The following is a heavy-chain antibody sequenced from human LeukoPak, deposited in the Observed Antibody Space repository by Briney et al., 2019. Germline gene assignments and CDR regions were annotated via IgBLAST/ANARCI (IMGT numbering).Heavy chain of an antibody. D-gene: IGHD2-2*01. V-gene: IGHV4-59*01. Sequence: SETLSLTCTVSGGSISSYYWSWIGQPPGKGLEWIGYIYYSGSTNYNPSLKSRVTISGDTSKNQFSLKLSSVTAADTAMYYCARELRLYCSTTSCQNWFDPWGQGTLVTVSS. J-gene: IGHJ5*02. CDR1: GGSISSYY. CDR3: ARELRLYCSTTSCQNWFDP. CDR2: IYYSGST.